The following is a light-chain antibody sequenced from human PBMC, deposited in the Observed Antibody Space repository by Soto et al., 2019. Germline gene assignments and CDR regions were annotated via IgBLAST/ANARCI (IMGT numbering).Light chain of an antibody. CDR2: DAS. V-gene: IGKV1-5*01. J-gene: IGKJ1*01. CDR3: HQYNSYSWT. CDR1: QSIGTW. Sequence: DIQMTQSPSTLSASVGDRVTITCRASQSIGTWLAWYQQKPGKAPKLLIYDASSLESGVPSRFSGSGSGTEFSLTISSPQPRDFATYYCHQYNSYSWTFGQGTKVEIK.